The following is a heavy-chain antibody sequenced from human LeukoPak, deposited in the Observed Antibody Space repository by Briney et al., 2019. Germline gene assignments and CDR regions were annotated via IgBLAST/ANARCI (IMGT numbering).Heavy chain of an antibody. CDR1: GFTFRSYA. CDR3: ARRSGPGDPFTI. J-gene: IGHJ3*02. D-gene: IGHD2-21*02. V-gene: IGHV3-21*01. CDR2: IDIYLHT. Sequence: GGSLRLSCAVSGFTFRSYAMKWVRQAPGKGLEWVSGIDIYLHTFYVDSLKGRFTVSRDNTQNSLYLQISSLRDEDTGVYYCARRSGPGDPFTIWGQGTTVIVSS.